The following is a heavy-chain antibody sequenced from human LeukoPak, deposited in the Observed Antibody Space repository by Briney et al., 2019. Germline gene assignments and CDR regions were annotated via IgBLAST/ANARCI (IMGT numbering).Heavy chain of an antibody. V-gene: IGHV1-18*01. D-gene: IGHD3-10*01. Sequence: ASVKVSCKASGYTFTSYGISWVRQAPGQGLEWMGWISAYNGNTNYAQKLQGRVTMTEDTSTDTAYMELSSLRSEDTAVYYCATRITMVRGADNWFDPWGQGTLVTVSS. J-gene: IGHJ5*02. CDR1: GYTFTSYG. CDR2: ISAYNGNT. CDR3: ATRITMVRGADNWFDP.